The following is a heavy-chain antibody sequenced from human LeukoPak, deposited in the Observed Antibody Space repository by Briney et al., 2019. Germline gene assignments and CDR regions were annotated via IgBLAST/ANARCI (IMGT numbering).Heavy chain of an antibody. CDR2: INSDGSST. CDR3: ARGPNSNWSGLDF. Sequence: GGSLRLSCAASGFTFSSYWMHWVRQAPGKGLVWVSRINSDGSSTTYADSVKGRFTVSRDNAKNTLYLQVNNLRAEDTAVYYCARGPNSNWSGLDFWGQGTLLTVSS. J-gene: IGHJ4*02. CDR1: GFTFSSYW. V-gene: IGHV3-74*01. D-gene: IGHD6-6*01.